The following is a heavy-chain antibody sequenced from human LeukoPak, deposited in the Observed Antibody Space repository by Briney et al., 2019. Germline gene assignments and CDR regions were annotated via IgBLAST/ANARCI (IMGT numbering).Heavy chain of an antibody. V-gene: IGHV3-23*01. J-gene: IGHJ5*02. CDR2: ISGSGDST. Sequence: GGSLRLSCTASGFTFSNYLMTLVRQAPGKGLEWVSAISGSGDSTYYADSVKGRFTIFRDNSENTLYLQMHALRAEDTAVYYCARADELTSWGQGTLVTVSS. CDR1: GFTFSNYL. CDR3: ARADELTS. D-gene: IGHD3-10*01.